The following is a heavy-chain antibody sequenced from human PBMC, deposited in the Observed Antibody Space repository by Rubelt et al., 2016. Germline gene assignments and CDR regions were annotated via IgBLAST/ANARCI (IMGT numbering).Heavy chain of an antibody. CDR2: VSSDGNDK. CDR3: SRGYCTNGVCYFYFDY. D-gene: IGHD2-8*01. J-gene: IGHJ4*02. Sequence: VESGGGLVQPGGSLKLSCAVSGFTFSGSAMHWVRQASGKGLEWVAFVSSDGNDKYYPDSVKGRFTISRDNSKNTLYLQMNSLRAEDTAVYYCSRGYCTNGVCYFYFDYWGQGTLVTVSS. V-gene: IGHV3-30*04. CDR1: GFTFSGSA.